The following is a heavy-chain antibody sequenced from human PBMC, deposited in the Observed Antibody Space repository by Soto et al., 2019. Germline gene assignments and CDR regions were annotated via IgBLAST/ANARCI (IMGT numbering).Heavy chain of an antibody. CDR1: GFTFSSYC. J-gene: IGHJ6*02. D-gene: IGHD5-18*01. CDR3: ARVDTARAGNRYYYYGMDV. Sequence: VGSLTLSCAASGFTFSSYCRNWVRQAPGKGLEWVSSISSSSSYKYYADFVRRRFTISEDNAKNSLYQQRYSLGAEDTAVYCCARVDTARAGNRYYYYGMDVWGQGTPVTVSS. CDR2: ISSSSSYK. V-gene: IGHV3-21*01.